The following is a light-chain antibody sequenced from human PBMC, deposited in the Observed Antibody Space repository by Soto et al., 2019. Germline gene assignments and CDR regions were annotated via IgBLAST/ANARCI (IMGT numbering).Light chain of an antibody. CDR3: SSYAGSKNSV. Sequence: QSALTQPPSASGSPGQSVTISCTGTRSDVVGDNYVSWYQHHPDKAPELMIYEVSKRPSWVPDRFSGSKSGNAASLTGSGLQAEEEANYYCSSYAGSKNSVFGAGTKLTV. CDR1: RSDVVGDNY. CDR2: EVS. J-gene: IGLJ3*02. V-gene: IGLV2-8*01.